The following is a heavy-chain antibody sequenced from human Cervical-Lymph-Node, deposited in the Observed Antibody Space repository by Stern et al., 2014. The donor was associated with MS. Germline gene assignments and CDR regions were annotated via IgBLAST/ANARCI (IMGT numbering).Heavy chain of an antibody. D-gene: IGHD5-24*01. CDR3: TGGTGWLQPH. J-gene: IGHJ4*02. Sequence: EMQLVESGGDLVQPGGSLRLSCVDSGFTFSSNWMNWVRQAPGKGLEWVANIEQDGSERNYVDSVRGRFTISRDNARNSVYLQMDSLRVEDTAIYYCTGGTGWLQPHWGQGTLVTVSS. CDR2: IEQDGSER. V-gene: IGHV3-7*01. CDR1: GFTFSSNW.